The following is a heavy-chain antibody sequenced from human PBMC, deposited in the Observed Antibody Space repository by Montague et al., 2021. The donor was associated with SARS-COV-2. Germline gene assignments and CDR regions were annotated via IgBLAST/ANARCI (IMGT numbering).Heavy chain of an antibody. CDR3: ARDYGGYSYYYGLDV. D-gene: IGHD4-23*01. CDR1: GGSVRSGSYY. J-gene: IGHJ6*02. Sequence: TPSLTRTVSGGSVRSGSYYWSWIRQPAGKGLEWIGRIYSSGSTNYNPSLKSRVTMSVDTSKNQFSLKVSSVTAADTAVYYCARDYGGYSYYYGLDVWGQGTTVTVSS. V-gene: IGHV4-61*02. CDR2: IYSSGST.